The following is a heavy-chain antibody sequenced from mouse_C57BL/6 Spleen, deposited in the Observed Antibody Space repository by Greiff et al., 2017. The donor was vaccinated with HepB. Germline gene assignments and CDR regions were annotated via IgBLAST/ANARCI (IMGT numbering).Heavy chain of an antibody. Sequence: VQLQQPGAELVKPGASVKLSCKASGYTFTSYWMHWVKQRPGQGLEWIGMIHPNSGSTNYNEKFKSKATLTVDKSSSTAYMQLRSLTSEDSAVYYCARSGGNYGFAYWGQGTLVTVSA. CDR3: ARSGGNYGFAY. J-gene: IGHJ3*01. CDR1: GYTFTSYW. V-gene: IGHV1-64*01. CDR2: IHPNSGST. D-gene: IGHD2-1*01.